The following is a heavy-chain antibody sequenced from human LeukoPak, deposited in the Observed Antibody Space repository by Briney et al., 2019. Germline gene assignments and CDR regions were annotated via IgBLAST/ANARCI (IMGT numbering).Heavy chain of an antibody. Sequence: SETLSLTCTVSAYSISSVYYWGWIRQPPGKGLEWIGSIYHSGSTYYNPSLKSRVTISVDTSKNQFSLKLSSVTAADTAVYYCARETGYCSGGSCYGSFDPWGQGTLVSVSS. J-gene: IGHJ5*02. D-gene: IGHD2-15*01. V-gene: IGHV4-38-2*02. CDR2: IYHSGST. CDR3: ARETGYCSGGSCYGSFDP. CDR1: AYSISSVYY.